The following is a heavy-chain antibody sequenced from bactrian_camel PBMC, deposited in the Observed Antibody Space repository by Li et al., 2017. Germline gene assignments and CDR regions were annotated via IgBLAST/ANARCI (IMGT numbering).Heavy chain of an antibody. Sequence: DVQLVESGGDSVQAGGSLTLSCVASGYTRSSYCMAWFRQAPGKEREGVAAIDSDGSKTYADSVSGRFTISQNNAKDTVYLQMESLKFEDTAVYYCALAVPCMGWSMPAPKASDFGYWGQGTQVTVS. CDR3: ALAVPCMGWSMPAPKASDFGY. D-gene: IGHD6*01. CDR1: GYTRSSYC. CDR2: IDSDGSK. V-gene: IGHV3S10*01. J-gene: IGHJ6*01.